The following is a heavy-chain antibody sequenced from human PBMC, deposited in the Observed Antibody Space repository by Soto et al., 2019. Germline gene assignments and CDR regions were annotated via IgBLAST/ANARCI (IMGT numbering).Heavy chain of an antibody. CDR1: GFTFSSYA. D-gene: IGHD1-26*01. J-gene: IGHJ3*02. Sequence: VQLVESGGGVVQPGRSLRLSCAASGFTFSSYAMSWVRQAPGKGLEWVSAISGSGGSTYYADSVKGRFTISRDNSKNTLDLQMNILRAEDTAVYYCAKVPNSGSYAFDIWGQGTMGTVSS. V-gene: IGHV3-23*04. CDR2: ISGSGGST. CDR3: AKVPNSGSYAFDI.